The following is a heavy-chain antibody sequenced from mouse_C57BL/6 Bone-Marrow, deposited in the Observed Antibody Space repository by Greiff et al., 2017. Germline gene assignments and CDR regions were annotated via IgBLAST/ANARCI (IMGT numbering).Heavy chain of an antibody. CDR3: ARYYDEEYYCDY. V-gene: IGHV1-50*01. J-gene: IGHJ2*01. CDR1: GYTFTSYW. CDR2: IDPSDSYT. D-gene: IGHD1-1*02. Sequence: QVQLQQPGAELVKPGASVKLSCKASGYTFTSYWMQWVKQRPGQGLEWIGEIDPSDSYTNYNQKFKGKATLTVDTSSSTAYMQLSSLTSEDSAVYYCARYYDEEYYCDYWGQGTTLTVSA.